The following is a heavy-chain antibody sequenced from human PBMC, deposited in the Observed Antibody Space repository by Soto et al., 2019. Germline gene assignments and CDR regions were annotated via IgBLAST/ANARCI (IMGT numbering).Heavy chain of an antibody. CDR1: GVSIRSSAYH. Sequence: PSETLSLTCAVSGVSIRSSAYHSGWVRQPPGKGLEWLGSVDQSGTTYYNPSLNRRVTISLDTSKSHFSLKVTSATAADTAVYYCARRMNVAGGWFDSWGQGTPVTVSS. J-gene: IGHJ5*01. V-gene: IGHV4-39*02. D-gene: IGHD1-1*01. CDR2: VDQSGTT. CDR3: ARRMNVAGGWFDS.